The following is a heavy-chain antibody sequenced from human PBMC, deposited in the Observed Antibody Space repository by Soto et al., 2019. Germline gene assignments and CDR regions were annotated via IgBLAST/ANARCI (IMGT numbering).Heavy chain of an antibody. CDR3: AKGRGNYWAIDS. D-gene: IGHD1-7*01. V-gene: IGHV3-30*02. Sequence: WGSLRLSCAASGFTFSSYGMHWVRQAPGKGLEWVAVIWYDGSNKYYADSVKGRFTISRDNSKNTLYLQMDSLRVEDTAVYYCAKGRGNYWAIDSWGQGTLVTVSS. J-gene: IGHJ4*02. CDR2: IWYDGSNK. CDR1: GFTFSSYG.